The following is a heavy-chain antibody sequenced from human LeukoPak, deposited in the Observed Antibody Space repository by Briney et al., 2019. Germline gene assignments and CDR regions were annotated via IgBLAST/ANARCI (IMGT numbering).Heavy chain of an antibody. CDR2: IYIDDTT. V-gene: IGHV3-53*01. CDR1: GFTISRNY. CDR3: TRAGEVQPHDGFDM. D-gene: IGHD1-1*01. Sequence: PGGSLRLSCAASGFTISRNYMSWVRQAQGRGLEWVSIIYIDDTTYYADSVRGRFTISRDISKNTVYLQMHSLRVEDTAVYFCTRAGEVQPHDGFDMWGRGTMVTVSS. J-gene: IGHJ3*02.